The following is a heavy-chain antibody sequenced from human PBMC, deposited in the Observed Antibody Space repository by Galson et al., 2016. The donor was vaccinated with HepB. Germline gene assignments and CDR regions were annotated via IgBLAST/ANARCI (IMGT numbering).Heavy chain of an antibody. CDR3: AKDQGSSWNYFDS. J-gene: IGHJ4*02. CDR2: ISFDGNTK. CDR1: GFTFRNYG. V-gene: IGHV3-30*18. Sequence: SLRLSCAASGFTFRNYGMHWVRQAPGKGLXWVAVISFDGNTKYSADSVKGRFSISRDNSKNTLNLHMNSLRGEDTAVYYCAKDQGSSWNYFDSWGQGTLVSVSS. D-gene: IGHD6-13*01.